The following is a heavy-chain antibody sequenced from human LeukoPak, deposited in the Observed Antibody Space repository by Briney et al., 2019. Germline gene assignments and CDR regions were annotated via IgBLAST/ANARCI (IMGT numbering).Heavy chain of an antibody. CDR1: GGSISSGSYY. J-gene: IGHJ6*02. V-gene: IGHV4-61*02. D-gene: IGHD4-17*01. Sequence: PSETLSLTCTVSGGSISSGSYYWSWIRQPAGKGLEWIGRIYTSGSTNYNPSLKSRVTISVDTSKNQSSLKLSSVTAADTAVYYCARLRYSGWAMDVWGQGTTVTVSS. CDR3: ARLRYSGWAMDV. CDR2: IYTSGST.